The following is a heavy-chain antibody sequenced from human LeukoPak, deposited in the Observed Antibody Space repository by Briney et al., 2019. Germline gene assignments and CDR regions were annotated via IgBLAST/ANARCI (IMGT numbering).Heavy chain of an antibody. CDR3: AGDKDTSSWSFY. V-gene: IGHV4-59*01. CDR1: GGSISGSY. J-gene: IGHJ4*02. Sequence: SETLSLTCTVSGGSISGSYWSWIRQPPGKGLEWIGYIYYSGSTNYNPSLKSRVTILVDTSNNQFSLRLNSVTAADTAVYYCAGDKDTSSWSFYWGQGTQVTVSS. D-gene: IGHD6-13*01. CDR2: IYYSGST.